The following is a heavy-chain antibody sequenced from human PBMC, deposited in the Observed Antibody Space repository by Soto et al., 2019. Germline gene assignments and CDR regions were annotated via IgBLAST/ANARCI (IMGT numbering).Heavy chain of an antibody. CDR1: GGTFSSSA. J-gene: IGHJ4*02. CDR3: ASHYDSSGYYYRGLDY. D-gene: IGHD3-22*01. Sequence: ASVKISCKASGGTFSSSAISWVRQAPGQGLEWMGGIIPIFGTADYAQKFQGRVTITADESTSTGNMELSSLRSEDTAVYYCASHYDSSGYYYRGLDYWGQGTLVTVSS. CDR2: IIPIFGTA. V-gene: IGHV1-69*13.